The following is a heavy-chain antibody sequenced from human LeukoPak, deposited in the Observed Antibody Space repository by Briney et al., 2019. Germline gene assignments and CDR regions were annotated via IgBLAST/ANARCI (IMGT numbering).Heavy chain of an antibody. D-gene: IGHD3-3*01. J-gene: IGHJ4*02. Sequence: SVKVSRKASGFTFTSSAVQWVRQARGQRLEWIGWIVVGSGNTNYAQKFQERVTITRDMSTSTAYMELSSLRSEDTAVYYCARVWDFWSGYYPRYFDYWGQGTLVTVSS. CDR3: ARVWDFWSGYYPRYFDY. CDR2: IVVGSGNT. V-gene: IGHV1-58*01. CDR1: GFTFTSSA.